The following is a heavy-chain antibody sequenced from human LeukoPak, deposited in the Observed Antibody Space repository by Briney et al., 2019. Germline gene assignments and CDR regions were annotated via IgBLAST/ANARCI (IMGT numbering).Heavy chain of an antibody. CDR2: IRYDGSNK. CDR1: GFTFSSYG. D-gene: IGHD1-14*01. J-gene: IGHJ5*02. Sequence: GGSLRRSCAASGFTFSSYGMHWVRQAPGKGLEWVAFIRYDGSNKYYADSVKGRFTISRDNSKNTLYLQMNSLRAEDTAVYYCAKDTTPPKAGFDPWGQGTLVTVSS. V-gene: IGHV3-30*02. CDR3: AKDTTPPKAGFDP.